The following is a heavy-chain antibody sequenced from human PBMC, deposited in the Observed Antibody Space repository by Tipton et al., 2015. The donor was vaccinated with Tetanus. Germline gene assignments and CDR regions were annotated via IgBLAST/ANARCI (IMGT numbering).Heavy chain of an antibody. CDR2: ISYDGSNK. CDR1: GFTFSSYA. Sequence: SLRLSCAASGFTFSSYAMHWVRQAPGKGLEWVAVISYDGSNKYYADSVKGRFTISRDNSKNTLYLQMNSLRAEDTAVYYCARDPATVPNYYFDYWGQGTLVTVSS. D-gene: IGHD4-17*01. CDR3: ARDPATVPNYYFDY. J-gene: IGHJ4*02. V-gene: IGHV3-30-3*01.